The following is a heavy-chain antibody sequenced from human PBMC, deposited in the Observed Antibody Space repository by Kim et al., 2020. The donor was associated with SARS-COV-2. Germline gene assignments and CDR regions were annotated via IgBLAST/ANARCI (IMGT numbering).Heavy chain of an antibody. CDR2: IKSKTDGGTT. CDR3: TTESIAAAGTDYYYYGMDG. Sequence: GGSLRLSCAASGFTFSNAWMSWVRQAPGKGLEWVGRIKSKTDGGTTDYAAPVKGRFTISRDDSKNTLYLQMNSLKTEDTAVYYCTTESIAAAGTDYYYYGMDGWGKGTTVTVSS. D-gene: IGHD6-13*01. V-gene: IGHV3-15*01. J-gene: IGHJ6*04. CDR1: GFTFSNAW.